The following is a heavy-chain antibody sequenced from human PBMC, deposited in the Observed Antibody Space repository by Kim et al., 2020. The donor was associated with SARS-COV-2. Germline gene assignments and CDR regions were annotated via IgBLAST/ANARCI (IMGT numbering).Heavy chain of an antibody. CDR3: ARQGEYYYGSGRPFDY. V-gene: IGHV4-59*08. Sequence: SETLSLTCTVSGGSISSYYWSWIRQPPGKGLEWIGYIYYSGSTNYNPSLKSRVTISVDTSKNQFSLKLSSVTAADTAVYYCARQGEYYYGSGRPFDYWGQGTLVTVSS. CDR1: GGSISSYY. J-gene: IGHJ4*02. D-gene: IGHD3-10*01. CDR2: IYYSGST.